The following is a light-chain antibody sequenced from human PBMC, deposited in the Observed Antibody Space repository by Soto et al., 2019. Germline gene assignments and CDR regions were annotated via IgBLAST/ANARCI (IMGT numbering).Light chain of an antibody. CDR1: QSISNN. J-gene: IGKJ1*01. CDR3: QQYNNWPRT. CDR2: DAS. V-gene: IGKV3-15*01. Sequence: VMTQSPATLSVSPGESATLSCRASQSISNNLAWYQQKPGQAPRLLMYDASTRATGIPDRFSGSGSGAEFTLTISCLQSEDLAVYYCQQYNNWPRTFGQGTKVEVK.